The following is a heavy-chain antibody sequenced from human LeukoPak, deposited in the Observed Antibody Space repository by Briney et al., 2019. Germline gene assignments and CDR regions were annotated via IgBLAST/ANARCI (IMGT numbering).Heavy chain of an antibody. D-gene: IGHD1-1*01. J-gene: IGHJ6*02. CDR1: GGSISSYY. V-gene: IGHV4-4*07. Sequence: SETLSLTCTVSGGSISSYYWSWIRQPAGKGLEWIGRIYTSGSTNYNPSLKSRVTMSVDTSKNQFSLKLSSVTAADTAVYYCARENGGRVQRYYYYYGMDVWGQGTTATVSS. CDR2: IYTSGST. CDR3: ARENGGRVQRYYYYYGMDV.